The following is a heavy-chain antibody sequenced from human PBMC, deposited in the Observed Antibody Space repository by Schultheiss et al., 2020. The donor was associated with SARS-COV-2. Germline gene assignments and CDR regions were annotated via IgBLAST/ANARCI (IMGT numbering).Heavy chain of an antibody. CDR3: ARVVGGAAGVGAFDI. Sequence: ASVKVSCKASGYTFTSYAMHWVRQAPGQRLEWMGWSNAGNGNTKYSQEFQGRVTMTRDTSISTAYMELRSLRSDDTAVYYCARVVGGAAGVGAFDIWGQGTMVTVSS. D-gene: IGHD2-15*01. V-gene: IGHV1-3*02. J-gene: IGHJ3*02. CDR1: GYTFTSYA. CDR2: SNAGNGNT.